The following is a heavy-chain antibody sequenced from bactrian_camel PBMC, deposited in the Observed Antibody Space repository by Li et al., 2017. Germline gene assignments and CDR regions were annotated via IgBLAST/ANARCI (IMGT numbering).Heavy chain of an antibody. CDR2: LVTAGGNT. J-gene: IGHJ4*01. CDR3: VRGAEGITSGGRWYATLLGP. V-gene: IGHV3S54*01. Sequence: VQLVESGGGLVQPGGSLRLSCAASASTYFTRLRRCMAWFRQPPEKEREVIAQLVTAGGNTTYADSVKGRFTISRDNAKNTLYLQLNSLKTEDTAMYYCVRGAEGITSGGRWYATLLGPWGQGTQVTVS. CDR1: ASTYFTRLRRC. D-gene: IGHD6*01.